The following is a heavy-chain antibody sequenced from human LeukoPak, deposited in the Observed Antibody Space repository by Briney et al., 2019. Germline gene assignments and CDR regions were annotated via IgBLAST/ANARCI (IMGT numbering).Heavy chain of an antibody. CDR3: ATETTRRYCSSTSCFGAFDI. CDR1: GYTLTELS. J-gene: IGHJ3*02. D-gene: IGHD2-2*01. V-gene: IGHV1-24*01. Sequence: VASVKVSCKVSGYTLTELSMRWVRQAPGKGLEWMGGFDPEDGETIYAQKFQGRVTMTEDTSTDTAYMELSSLRSEDTAVYYCATETTRRYCSSTSCFGAFDIWGQGTMVTVSS. CDR2: FDPEDGET.